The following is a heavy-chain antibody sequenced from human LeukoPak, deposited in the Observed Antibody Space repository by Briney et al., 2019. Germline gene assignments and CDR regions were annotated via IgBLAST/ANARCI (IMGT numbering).Heavy chain of an antibody. CDR1: GFTFSCCA. CDR3: AKELHGSGNYAFDY. J-gene: IGHJ4*02. D-gene: IGHD3-10*01. CDR2: VSVNGGTT. Sequence: PGGSLRLSCAASGFTFSCCALSWVRQAPGKGLEWVSTVSVNGGTTYYADSVKGRFTISRDDSKNTLYLQMNSLRAEDTAVYFCAKELHGSGNYAFDYWGQGTLVTVSS. V-gene: IGHV3-23*01.